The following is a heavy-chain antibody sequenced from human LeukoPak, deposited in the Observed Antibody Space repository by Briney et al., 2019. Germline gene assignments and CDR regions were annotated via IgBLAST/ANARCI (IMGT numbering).Heavy chain of an antibody. CDR1: GFTVSSNY. CDR2: IYSGGST. CDR3: ARLSGSDSLDY. D-gene: IGHD1-26*01. Sequence: PGGSLRLSCAASGFTVSSNYMSWVRQAPGKGLEWVSVIYSGGSTYYADSVKGRFTISRDDAKNSLYLQMNSLRVEDTAVYYCARLSGSDSLDYWGQGTLVTVSS. V-gene: IGHV3-53*01. J-gene: IGHJ4*02.